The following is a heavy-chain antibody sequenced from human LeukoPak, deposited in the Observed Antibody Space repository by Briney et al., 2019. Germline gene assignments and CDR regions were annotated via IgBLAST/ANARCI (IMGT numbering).Heavy chain of an antibody. CDR2: IRYDGSNK. CDR1: GFTFSSYG. D-gene: IGHD4-23*01. CDR3: AKGYYGGNERGSWYFDL. Sequence: PGGSLRLSCAASGFTFSSYGMHWVRQAPGKGLEWVAFIRYDGSNKYYADSVKGRFTISRDNSKNTLYLQMNSLRAEDTAVYYCAKGYYGGNERGSWYFDLWGRGTLVTVSS. V-gene: IGHV3-30*02. J-gene: IGHJ2*01.